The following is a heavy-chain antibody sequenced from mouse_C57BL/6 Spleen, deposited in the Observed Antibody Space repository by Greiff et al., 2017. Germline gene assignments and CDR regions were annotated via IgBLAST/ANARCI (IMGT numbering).Heavy chain of an antibody. V-gene: IGHV1-53*01. CDR3: ARSDYGNYEDFDY. CDR1: GYTFTSYW. J-gene: IGHJ2*01. CDR2: INPSNGGT. D-gene: IGHD2-1*01. Sequence: QVQLQQSGAELARPGASVKLSCKASGYTFTSYWMHWVKQRPGQGLEWIGNINPSNGGTNYNEKFKSKATLTVDKSSSTAYMQLSSLTSEDSAVYYCARSDYGNYEDFDYWGQGTTLTVSS.